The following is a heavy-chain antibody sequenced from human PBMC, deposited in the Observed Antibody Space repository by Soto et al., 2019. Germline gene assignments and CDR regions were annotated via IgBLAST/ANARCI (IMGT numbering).Heavy chain of an antibody. CDR3: ATGYCSGGSCSRGAYYYYMDV. D-gene: IGHD2-15*01. CDR2: FDPEDGET. J-gene: IGHJ6*03. V-gene: IGHV1-24*01. CDR1: GYTLTELS. Sequence: QVQLVQSGAEVKKPGASVKVSCTVSGYTLTELSMHWVRQAPGKGLEWMGGFDPEDGETIYAQKFQGRVTMTEDTSTDTAYMELSSLRSEDTAVYYCATGYCSGGSCSRGAYYYYMDVWGKGTTVTVSS.